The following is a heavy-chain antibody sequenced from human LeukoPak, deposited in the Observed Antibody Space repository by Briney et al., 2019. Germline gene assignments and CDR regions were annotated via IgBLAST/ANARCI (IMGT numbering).Heavy chain of an antibody. CDR3: AKDGLWFGRYYYYMDV. CDR2: IRYDGSNK. J-gene: IGHJ6*03. Sequence: PGGSLRLSCAASGFTFSSYWMSWVRQAPGKGLEWVAFIRYDGSNKYYADSVKGRFTISRDNSKNTLYLQMNSLRAEDTAVYYCAKDGLWFGRYYYYMDVWGKGTTVTISS. V-gene: IGHV3-30*02. CDR1: GFTFSSYW. D-gene: IGHD3-10*01.